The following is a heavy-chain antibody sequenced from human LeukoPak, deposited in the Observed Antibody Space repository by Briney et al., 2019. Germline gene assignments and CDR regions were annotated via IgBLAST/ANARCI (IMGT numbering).Heavy chain of an antibody. D-gene: IGHD3-22*01. Sequence: PGASVKVSCKASGGTFSSYAISWVRQAPGQGLEWLGWISAHNGKTNYAQKFQDRVTMTTDTSTRTAYMELRSLRSDDTAVYYCARGRGFYDSSAYYRFDYWGQGTLVTVSS. V-gene: IGHV1-18*01. CDR3: ARGRGFYDSSAYYRFDY. CDR2: ISAHNGKT. CDR1: GGTFSSYA. J-gene: IGHJ4*02.